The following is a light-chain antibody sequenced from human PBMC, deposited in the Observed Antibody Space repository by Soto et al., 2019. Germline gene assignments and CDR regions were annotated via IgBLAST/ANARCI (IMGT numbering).Light chain of an antibody. CDR1: SSDVGIYNY. J-gene: IGLJ1*01. V-gene: IGLV2-14*01. CDR2: QVT. Sequence: QSVLTQPASVSGSPGQSITISCTGTSSDVGIYNYVSWYQQHPGKAPKLMIYQVTNRPSGVSNRFSGSKSGNTASLTISGLQAEDEADYSCSSYTGSTNYVFGTRTKVTV. CDR3: SSYTGSTNYV.